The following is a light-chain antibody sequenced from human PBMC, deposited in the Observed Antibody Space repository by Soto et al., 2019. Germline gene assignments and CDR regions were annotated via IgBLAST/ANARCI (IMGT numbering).Light chain of an antibody. CDR3: SSYTGSDNLV. J-gene: IGLJ2*01. CDR1: SSDVGAYNY. V-gene: IGLV2-8*01. Sequence: QSALTQPPSASGSPGQSVTISCTGTSSDVGAYNYVSWYQQHPGKAPKLMIYDVTTRPSGVPDRFSGSKSGNTASLTVSGPQAEDEADYFCSSYTGSDNLVFGGGTKVTVL. CDR2: DVT.